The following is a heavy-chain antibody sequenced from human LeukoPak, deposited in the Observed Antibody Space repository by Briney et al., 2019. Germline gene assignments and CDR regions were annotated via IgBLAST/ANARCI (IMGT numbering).Heavy chain of an antibody. J-gene: IGHJ4*02. CDR2: INHSGST. CDR3: ARAIDYGGNPIDY. V-gene: IGHV4-34*01. CDR1: GGSFSGYY. Sequence: SETLSLTCAVYGGSFSGYYWSWIRQPPGKGLEWIGEINHSGSTNYNPSLKSRVTISVDTSKNQFSLKLSSVTAADTAVYYCARAIDYGGNPIDYWGQGTLVTVSS. D-gene: IGHD4-23*01.